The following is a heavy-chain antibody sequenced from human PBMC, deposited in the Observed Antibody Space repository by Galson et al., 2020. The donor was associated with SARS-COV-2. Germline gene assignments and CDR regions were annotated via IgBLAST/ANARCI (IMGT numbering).Heavy chain of an antibody. D-gene: IGHD6-6*01. V-gene: IGHV3-30*03. CDR2: ISYDGSSQ. CDR1: GFTFSSYG. J-gene: IGHJ2*01. Sequence: QLGESLKISCAASGFTFSSYGMHWVRQAPGKGLEWVAVISYDGSSQYYADSVKGRFTISRDNSKNTLFLQMNSMRDEDTAVYYCARDPRLRSNISTRWPGWCFDVWGRGTLVTVSS. CDR3: ARDPRLRSNISTRWPGWCFDV.